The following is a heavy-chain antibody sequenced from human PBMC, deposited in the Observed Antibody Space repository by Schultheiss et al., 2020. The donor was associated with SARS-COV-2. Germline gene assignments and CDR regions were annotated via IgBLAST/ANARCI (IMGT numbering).Heavy chain of an antibody. CDR1: GFTFSNYA. V-gene: IGHV3-23*01. Sequence: GGSLRLSCAASGFTFSNYAMSWVRQAPGKGPEWVSAISDSGRKTFYADSVKGRFTISRDNSKNTLYLQMNSLRAEDTAVYYCAKDLSPGIVATIVEYFDYWGQGTLVTVSS. J-gene: IGHJ4*02. D-gene: IGHD5-12*01. CDR3: AKDLSPGIVATIVEYFDY. CDR2: ISDSGRKT.